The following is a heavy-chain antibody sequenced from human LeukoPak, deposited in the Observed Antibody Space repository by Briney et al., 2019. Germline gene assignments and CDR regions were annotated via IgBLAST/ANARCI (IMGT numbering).Heavy chain of an antibody. CDR2: IYYSGNT. D-gene: IGHD6-6*01. J-gene: IGHJ4*02. CDR3: ARAFKGRTASSSSSRFDY. Sequence: SETLSLTCTVSGVSISSSNSYWGWIRQPPGKGLEWIGSIYYSGNTYYNASLKSQVSISIDTSKNQFSLRLTSVTAADTAVYYCARAFKGRTASSSSSRFDYWGQGTLVTVSS. CDR1: GVSISSSNSY. V-gene: IGHV4-39*01.